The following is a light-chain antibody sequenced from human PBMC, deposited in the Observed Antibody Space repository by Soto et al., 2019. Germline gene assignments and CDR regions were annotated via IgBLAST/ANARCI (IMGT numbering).Light chain of an antibody. CDR2: GAS. CDR3: QQYHIWPSWT. CDR1: QSVSLS. Sequence: EIVLTQSPATLSVSLGDSATLSCRASQSVSLSLAWYQMRPGQPPRLLIYGASTRATDIPARFSGSGSGTDFNLTIISLQSEDFAVDFCQQYHIWPSWTFGQGTKVELK. J-gene: IGKJ1*01. V-gene: IGKV3-15*01.